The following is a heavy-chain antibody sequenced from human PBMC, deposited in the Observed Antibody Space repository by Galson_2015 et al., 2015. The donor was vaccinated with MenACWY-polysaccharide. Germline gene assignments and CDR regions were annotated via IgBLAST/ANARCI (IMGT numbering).Heavy chain of an antibody. J-gene: IGHJ4*02. CDR3: AKALVVVVTNDY. V-gene: IGHV3-23*01. Sequence: SLRLSCAASGFTFSSYAMSWVRQAPGKGLVWVSAISGSGGRTYSADSMKGRFTISRDNSKNTLYLQMDSLRAEDTAVYYCAKALVVVVTNDYWGQGTLVTVSS. CDR2: ISGSGGRT. CDR1: GFTFSSYA. D-gene: IGHD3-22*01.